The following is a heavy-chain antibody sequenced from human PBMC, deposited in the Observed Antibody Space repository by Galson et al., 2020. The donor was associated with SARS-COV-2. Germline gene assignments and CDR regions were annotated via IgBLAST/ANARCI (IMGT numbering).Heavy chain of an antibody. CDR2: TYYRSKWYN. J-gene: IGHJ5*02. CDR1: GDSVSSNSAA. D-gene: IGHD1-26*01. CDR3: ASGGFQYRYSGSYYMFGWFDP. Sequence: SQTLSLTCAISGDSVSSNSAAWNWIRQSPSRGLEWLGRTYYRSKWYNDYAVSVKSRITINPDTSKNQFSLQLNSVTPEDTAVYYCASGGFQYRYSGSYYMFGWFDPWGQGTLVTVSS. V-gene: IGHV6-1*01.